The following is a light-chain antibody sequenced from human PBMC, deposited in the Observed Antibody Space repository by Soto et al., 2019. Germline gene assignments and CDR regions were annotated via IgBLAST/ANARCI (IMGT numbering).Light chain of an antibody. CDR3: QQYNNWPRT. Sequence: EIKMRQSPATLSVSPGGRATLHCRASQSISDTLAWYQQKPGQAPRLLIHGASTRAPGFPARFSGSGSGTDFTLTISSLQSEDFAVYYCQQYNNWPRTFGQGTKVDI. CDR1: QSISDT. CDR2: GAS. J-gene: IGKJ1*01. V-gene: IGKV3-15*01.